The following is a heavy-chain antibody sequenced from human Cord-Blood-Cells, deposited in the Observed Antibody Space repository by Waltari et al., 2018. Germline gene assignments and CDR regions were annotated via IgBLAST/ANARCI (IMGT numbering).Heavy chain of an antibody. D-gene: IGHD3-10*01. J-gene: IGHJ4*02. CDR2: FDPEDGET. Sequence: QVQLVQSGAEVKKPGASVKVSCKVSGYTLTELSMHWVRQAPGKGLEWMGGFDPEDGETIYAQKFQGRVTMTEDTSTDTAYMELSSLRSEDTAVYYCATASAEGYGSGSYYGYWGQRTLVTVSS. CDR1: GYTLTELS. CDR3: ATASAEGYGSGSYYGY. V-gene: IGHV1-24*01.